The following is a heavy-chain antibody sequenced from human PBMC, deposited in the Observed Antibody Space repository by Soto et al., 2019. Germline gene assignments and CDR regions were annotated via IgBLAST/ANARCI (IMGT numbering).Heavy chain of an antibody. D-gene: IGHD6-13*01. CDR2: INHSGTT. J-gene: IGHJ4*02. V-gene: IGHV4-34*01. CDR1: GGSFSGYY. Sequence: SETLSLTCTVYGGSFSGYYWSWIRQPPGKGLEWIGEINHSGTTNYNPSLKSRVTLSVDTSKNQFSLELNSVTAADTAVYYCARGGDTGSWYYFQYWGQGSLVTVSS. CDR3: ARGGDTGSWYYFQY.